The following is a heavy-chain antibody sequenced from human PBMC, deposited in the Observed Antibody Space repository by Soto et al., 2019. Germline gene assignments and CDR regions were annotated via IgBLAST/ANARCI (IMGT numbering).Heavy chain of an antibody. CDR3: AGPDFYGSGSYYRRGYYYYGMDV. V-gene: IGHV1-18*04. J-gene: IGHJ6*02. Sequence: ASVKVSCKASGYTFTSYGISCVRQAPGQVLEWMGWISAYNGNTNYAQKLQGRVTMTTDTSTSTAYMELRSLRSDDTAVYYCAGPDFYGSGSYYRRGYYYYGMDVWGQGTTVTVSS. D-gene: IGHD3-10*01. CDR1: GYTFTSYG. CDR2: ISAYNGNT.